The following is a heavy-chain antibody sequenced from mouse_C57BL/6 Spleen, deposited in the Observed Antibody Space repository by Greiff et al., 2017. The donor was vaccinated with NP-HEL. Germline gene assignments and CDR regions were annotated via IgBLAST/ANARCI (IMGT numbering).Heavy chain of an antibody. CDR1: GYTFTSYW. V-gene: IGHV1-5*01. CDR2: IYPGNSDT. D-gene: IGHD2-12*01. J-gene: IGHJ3*01. Sequence: EVQLQQSGTVLARPGASVKMSCKTSGYTFTSYWMHWVKQRPGQGLEWIGAIYPGNSDTSYNQKFKGKAKLTAVTSASTAYMELSSLTNEDSAVYYCTRYDYSPAWFAYWGQGTLVTVSA. CDR3: TRYDYSPAWFAY.